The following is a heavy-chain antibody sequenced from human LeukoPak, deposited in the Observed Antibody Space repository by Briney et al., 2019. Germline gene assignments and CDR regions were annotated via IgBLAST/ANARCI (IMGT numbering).Heavy chain of an antibody. J-gene: IGHJ4*02. Sequence: ASVKVSCKASGYTFTSYGISWVRQAPGQGLEWMGWISAYNGNTNYAQKLQGRVTMTTDTSTSTAYMELRSLRSDDTAVYYCAANRVERRGYSHVPFDYWGQGTLVTVSS. CDR2: ISAYNGNT. CDR3: AANRVERRGYSHVPFDY. D-gene: IGHD5-18*01. V-gene: IGHV1-18*01. CDR1: GYTFTSYG.